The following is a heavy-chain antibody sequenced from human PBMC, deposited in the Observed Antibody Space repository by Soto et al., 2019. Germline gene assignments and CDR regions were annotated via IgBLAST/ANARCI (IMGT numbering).Heavy chain of an antibody. CDR1: GYTFTNYG. J-gene: IGHJ4*02. D-gene: IGHD6-19*01. V-gene: IGHV1-18*04. CDR2: ISAYNGHI. CDR3: ARVDSSGRYYADY. Sequence: QVQLVQSGAEVQKPGASVKVSCNDSGYTFTNYGISWVRQAPGQGLEWMGWISAYNGHINYAQNLQGRVTMTTDTSTTTDYMDLRGLTSDDTAVYYCARVDSSGRYYADYWGQGTLVTVSS.